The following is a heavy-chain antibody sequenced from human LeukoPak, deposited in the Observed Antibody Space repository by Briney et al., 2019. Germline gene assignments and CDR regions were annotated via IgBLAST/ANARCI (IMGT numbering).Heavy chain of an antibody. Sequence: PGGSLRLSCAASGFTFSSYAMHWVRQAPGKGLEWVAVISYDGSNKYYADSVKGRFTISRDNAKKSLYLQMNSLRAEDTAVYYCARDRLYIDCWGQGTLVTVSS. CDR3: ARDRLYIDC. V-gene: IGHV3-30-3*01. D-gene: IGHD4/OR15-4a*01. CDR2: ISYDGSNK. J-gene: IGHJ4*02. CDR1: GFTFSSYA.